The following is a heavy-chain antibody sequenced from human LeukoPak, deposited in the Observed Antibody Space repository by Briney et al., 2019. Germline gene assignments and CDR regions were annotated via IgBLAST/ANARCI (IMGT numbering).Heavy chain of an antibody. CDR3: ARVGLNYYDSSGYFLGPDY. CDR2: LSAYNGNT. J-gene: IGHJ4*02. CDR1: GYTFTSYG. V-gene: IGHV1-18*01. Sequence: ASVKVSCKASGYTFTSYGISWVRQAPGQGLEWMGWLSAYNGNTNYAQKLQGRVTMTTDTSTSTAYMELRSLRSDDTAVYYCARVGLNYYDSSGYFLGPDYWGQGTLVTVSS. D-gene: IGHD3-22*01.